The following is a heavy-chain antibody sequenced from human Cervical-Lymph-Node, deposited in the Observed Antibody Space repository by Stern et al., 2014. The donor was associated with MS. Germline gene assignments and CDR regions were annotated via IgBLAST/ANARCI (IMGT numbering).Heavy chain of an antibody. V-gene: IGHV2-5*01. Sequence: QVTLRESGPTLVKPTQPLTLTCTFSGFSLSTSGVGVGWIRQPPGKALGWLALIYWNDDKRYSPSLKSRLAITKDPSKNQVVLTMTNMDPVDTATYYWAHRRVTGSYQDYWGQGTLVTVSS. CDR3: AHRRVTGSYQDY. D-gene: IGHD1-26*01. CDR1: GFSLSTSGVG. J-gene: IGHJ4*02. CDR2: IYWNDDK.